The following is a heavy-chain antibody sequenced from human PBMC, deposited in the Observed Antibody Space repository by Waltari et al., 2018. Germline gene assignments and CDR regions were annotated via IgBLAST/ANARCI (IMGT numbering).Heavy chain of an antibody. V-gene: IGHV3-72*01. CDR3: ARDTAAALDS. J-gene: IGHJ4*02. CDR1: GFTFSDHY. D-gene: IGHD2-2*01. Sequence: EVQLVESGGGLVQPGGSLRLSCVASGFTFSDHYMDWVRQAPGKGLGWVSLTKNKANSHITDYAASVKGRFIGSRDDSKNSLYLQMNNLKTEDTAVYYCARDTAAALDSWGQGTLVTVSS. CDR2: TKNKANSHIT.